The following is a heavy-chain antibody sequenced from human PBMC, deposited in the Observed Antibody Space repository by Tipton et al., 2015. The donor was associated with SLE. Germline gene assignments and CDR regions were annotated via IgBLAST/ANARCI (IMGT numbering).Heavy chain of an antibody. J-gene: IGHJ5*02. CDR1: GDSIGSYY. CDR3: ARMYGDARTNWFDL. V-gene: IGHV4-59*08. CDR2: IYYTWRT. Sequence: TLSLTCTVSGDSIGSYYWSWIRQPPGKGLEWIGYIYYTWRTDYNPSLKSRVTISLDTSNNRFSLNLNSVTAADTAVYYCARMYGDARTNWFDLWGQGTLVTVSS. D-gene: IGHD4-17*01.